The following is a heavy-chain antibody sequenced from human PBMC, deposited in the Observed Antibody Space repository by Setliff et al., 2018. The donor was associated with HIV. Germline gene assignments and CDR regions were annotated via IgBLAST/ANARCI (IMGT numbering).Heavy chain of an antibody. J-gene: IGHJ3*01. D-gene: IGHD4-17*01. CDR3: TTGERHTLTYGRVPFAFDV. CDR1: GFSFKSAW. Sequence: PGGSLRLSCVASGFSFKSAWITWVRQTPGKGLEWVGHIKSKADGGSPDYSALVKGRFSISRDDSNDTVSLQMNSLRTEDAGLYYCTTGERHTLTYGRVPFAFDVWGQGAVVTVSS. V-gene: IGHV3-15*01. CDR2: IKSKADGGSP.